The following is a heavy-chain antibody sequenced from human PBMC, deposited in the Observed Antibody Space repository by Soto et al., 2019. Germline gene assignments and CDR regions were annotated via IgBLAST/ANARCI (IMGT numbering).Heavy chain of an antibody. CDR3: ARGGLEPFDH. J-gene: IGHJ4*02. V-gene: IGHV3-74*01. Sequence: GGSLRLSCAASGVTFGNYWVHWVRQAPGKGLVWVSRISDYGRINYADSVKDRFIISRDDARSELYLQLNDLRVEDTATYYCARGGLEPFDHWGQGALVTVSS. CDR1: GVTFGNYW. CDR2: ISDYGRI. D-gene: IGHD1-1*01.